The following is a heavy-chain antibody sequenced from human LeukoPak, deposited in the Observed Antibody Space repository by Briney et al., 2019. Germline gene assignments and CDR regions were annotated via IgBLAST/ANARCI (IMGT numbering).Heavy chain of an antibody. CDR2: INWNSGSI. Sequence: GGSLRLSCAASGFSFDDYAMHWVRQAPGKGLEWVSGINWNSGSIDYAESVKGRFTISRDNAKNSLYLQMNSLRAEDTALYYCAKADVGYCSSTSCPNWFDPWGQGTLVTVSS. J-gene: IGHJ5*02. CDR1: GFSFDDYA. V-gene: IGHV3-9*01. D-gene: IGHD2-2*01. CDR3: AKADVGYCSSTSCPNWFDP.